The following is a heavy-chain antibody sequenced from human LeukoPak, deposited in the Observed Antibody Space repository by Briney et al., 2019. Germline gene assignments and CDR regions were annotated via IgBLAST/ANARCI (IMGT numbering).Heavy chain of an antibody. CDR1: GYTFTGYY. V-gene: IGHV1-2*06. CDR2: INPNSGGT. D-gene: IGHD5-18*01. J-gene: IGHJ6*03. Sequence: ASVKVSCKASGYTFTGYYMHWVRQAPGQGLEWMGRINPNSGGTNYAQKFQGRVTMTRDTSISTAYMELSRLRSDDTAVYYCARDRIQLWEYYYYYYYMDVWGKGTTFTVSS. CDR3: ARDRIQLWEYYYYYYYMDV.